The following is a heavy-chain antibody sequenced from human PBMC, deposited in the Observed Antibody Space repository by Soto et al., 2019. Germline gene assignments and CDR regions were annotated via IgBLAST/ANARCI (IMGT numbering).Heavy chain of an antibody. J-gene: IGHJ4*02. D-gene: IGHD3-22*01. CDR1: GGPFKNYA. CDR2: FIPVFGTG. Sequence: QVQLVQSGAEVKKPGSSMRVSCKASGGPFKNYAFSWVRQAPGQGLEWMGGFIPVFGTGKYAEQFQGRVSITADESTKTVYMDVRSLRPDDTAVYYCARILEFTHGYGLGYHFDSWGQGTLITVSS. V-gene: IGHV1-69*01. CDR3: ARILEFTHGYGLGYHFDS.